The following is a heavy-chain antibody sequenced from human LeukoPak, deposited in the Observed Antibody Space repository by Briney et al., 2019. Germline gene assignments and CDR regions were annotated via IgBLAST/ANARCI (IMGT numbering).Heavy chain of an antibody. Sequence: GGSLRLSCAASGFTFSAYAMSWVRQAPGKGLEWVATVGNGGVTTDYADSVKGRFTISRDNSMHTLFLQMNSLTAEDTAVYYCAKETYSSGWYYFDYWGQGTLVTVSS. CDR1: GFTFSAYA. J-gene: IGHJ4*02. CDR3: AKETYSSGWYYFDY. CDR2: VGNGGVTT. D-gene: IGHD6-19*01. V-gene: IGHV3-23*01.